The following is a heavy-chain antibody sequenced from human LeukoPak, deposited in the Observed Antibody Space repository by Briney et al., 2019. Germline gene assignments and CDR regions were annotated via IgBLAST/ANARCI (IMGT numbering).Heavy chain of an antibody. J-gene: IGHJ4*02. Sequence: PSETLSLTCTVSGGSISSHYWSWIRQPPGKGLEWIGYIYYSGSTNYNPSLKSRVTISVDTSKNQFSLKLSSVTAADTAVYYCARRDCNSFKCFSFDYWGQGILVTVSS. D-gene: IGHD2/OR15-2a*01. CDR3: ARRDCNSFKCFSFDY. V-gene: IGHV4-59*11. CDR1: GGSISSHY. CDR2: IYYSGST.